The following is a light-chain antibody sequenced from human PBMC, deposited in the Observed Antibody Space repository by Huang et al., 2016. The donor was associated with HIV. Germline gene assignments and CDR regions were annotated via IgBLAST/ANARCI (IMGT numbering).Light chain of an antibody. V-gene: IGKV3-11*01. Sequence: DIVLTQSPGTLSLSPGARATLSFRASQSVGTYLTWYQHKPGQAPKLLMHDASNRAAGVPPRFSGSGSGTDFALTIIGLQSEDAVVYYCQQRCSWPPTFGGGTKV. CDR1: QSVGTY. J-gene: IGKJ4*01. CDR2: DAS. CDR3: QQRCSWPPT.